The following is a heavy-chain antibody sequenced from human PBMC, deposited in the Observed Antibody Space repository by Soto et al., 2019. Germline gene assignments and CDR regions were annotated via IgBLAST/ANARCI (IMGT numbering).Heavy chain of an antibody. CDR2: IYSGGYT. D-gene: IGHD3-22*01. CDR1: GFDVSNTD. J-gene: IGHJ4*02. CDR3: AREAIIVIAAPEYYFDY. V-gene: IGHV3-66*01. Sequence: GSLRLSCAASGFDVSNTDMSWVRQAPGKGLEWVSVIYSGGYTNYADSVKGRFIVSRDSPKNTLYLQMDSLRAEDTAVYYCAREAIIVIAAPEYYFDYWGQGTRVTVSS.